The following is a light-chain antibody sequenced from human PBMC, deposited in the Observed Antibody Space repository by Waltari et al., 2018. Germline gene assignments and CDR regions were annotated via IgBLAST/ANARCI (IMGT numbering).Light chain of an antibody. CDR2: DVS. CDR3: CSYAGSYSPWV. Sequence: QSALTQPRSVSGSPGQSVTISCTGTSSDVGGYNYVSWYQQHPGKAPKLMIYDVSNRPSGLPDRFSGSKSGNTASLTISGLQTEDEADYYCCSYAGSYSPWVFGGGTKLTVL. CDR1: SSDVGGYNY. J-gene: IGLJ3*02. V-gene: IGLV2-11*01.